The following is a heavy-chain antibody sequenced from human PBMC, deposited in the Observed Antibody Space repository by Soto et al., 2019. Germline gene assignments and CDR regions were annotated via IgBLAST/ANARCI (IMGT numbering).Heavy chain of an antibody. Sequence: SETLSLTCTVSGGSISSSSYYWGWIRQPPGKGLEWIGSIYYSGSTYYNPSLKSRVTISVDTSKNQFSLKLSSVTAADTAVYYCALGYFDWLFYFDYWGQGTLVTVSS. CDR2: IYYSGST. J-gene: IGHJ4*02. V-gene: IGHV4-39*01. CDR3: ALGYFDWLFYFDY. CDR1: GGSISSSSYY. D-gene: IGHD3-9*01.